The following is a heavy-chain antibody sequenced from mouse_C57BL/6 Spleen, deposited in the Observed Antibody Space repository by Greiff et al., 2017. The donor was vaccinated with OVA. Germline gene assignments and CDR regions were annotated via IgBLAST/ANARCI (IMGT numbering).Heavy chain of an antibody. Sequence: QVQLQQSGPELVKPRASVKISCKASGYAFSSSWMNWVKQRPGKGLEWIGRIYPGDGDTNYNGKFKGKATLTADKSSSTAYMQLSSLTSEDSAVYFCAREGLANMVTTGAFDYWGQGTTLTVSS. J-gene: IGHJ2*01. CDR1: GYAFSSSW. CDR3: AREGLANMVTTGAFDY. D-gene: IGHD2-2*01. V-gene: IGHV1-82*01. CDR2: IYPGDGDT.